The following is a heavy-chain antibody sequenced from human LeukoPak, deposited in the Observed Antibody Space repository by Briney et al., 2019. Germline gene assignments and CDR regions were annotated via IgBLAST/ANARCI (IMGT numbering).Heavy chain of an antibody. CDR2: INPNSGGT. D-gene: IGHD3-22*01. CDR1: GYTFTGYY. Sequence: ASVKVSCKASGYTFTGYYMHRVRQAPGQGLEWMRWINPNSGGTNYAQKFQGRVTMTRDTSISTAYMELSRLRSDDTAVYYCARGDYDSSGYAFDIWGQGTMVTVSS. J-gene: IGHJ3*02. V-gene: IGHV1-2*02. CDR3: ARGDYDSSGYAFDI.